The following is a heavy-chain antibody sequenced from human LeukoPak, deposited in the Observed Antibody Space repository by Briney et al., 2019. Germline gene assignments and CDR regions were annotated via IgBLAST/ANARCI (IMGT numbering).Heavy chain of an antibody. CDR1: GFTFSSYA. V-gene: IGHV3-43*02. CDR2: ISWNSGST. CDR3: AKGGAVALFDY. J-gene: IGHJ4*02. Sequence: GSLRLSCAASGFTFSSYAMHWVRQAPGKGLGWVSGISWNSGSTYYADSVKGRFTISGDNSKNSLYLQMNSLRTEDTALYYCAKGGAVALFDYWGQGTLVTVSS. D-gene: IGHD6-19*01.